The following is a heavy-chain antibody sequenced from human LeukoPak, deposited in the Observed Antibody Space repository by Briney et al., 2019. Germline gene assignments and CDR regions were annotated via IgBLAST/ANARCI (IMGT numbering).Heavy chain of an antibody. J-gene: IGHJ6*02. D-gene: IGHD3-9*01. CDR2: ISAYNGNT. Sequence: ASVKVSCKASGYTFTSYGISWVRQAPGQGLEWMGWISAYNGNTNYAQKPQGRVTMTTETSTSTAYMELRSLRSDDTAVYYCARDFLTGYRPAIFGYYYGMDVWGQGTTVTVSS. V-gene: IGHV1-18*01. CDR1: GYTFTSYG. CDR3: ARDFLTGYRPAIFGYYYGMDV.